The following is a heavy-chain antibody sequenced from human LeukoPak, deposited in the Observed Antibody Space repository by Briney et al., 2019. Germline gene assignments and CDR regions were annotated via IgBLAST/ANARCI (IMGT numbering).Heavy chain of an antibody. D-gene: IGHD4-11*01. Sequence: GGTLRLSCAASGFTFSSYGMHWVRQAPGKGLEWVSYISSSSSTIHYADSVQGRFTISRDNAKNSLFLEMNSLRAEDTAVYYCARDDSYAFDVWGQGTMVTVSS. CDR3: ARDDSYAFDV. CDR2: ISSSSSTI. CDR1: GFTFSSYG. V-gene: IGHV3-48*01. J-gene: IGHJ3*01.